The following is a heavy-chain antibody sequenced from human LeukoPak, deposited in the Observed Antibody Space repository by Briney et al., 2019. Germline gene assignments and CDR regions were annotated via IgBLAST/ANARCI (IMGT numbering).Heavy chain of an antibody. J-gene: IGHJ6*02. Sequence: GGSLRLSCAASGFTFSSYTMNWVRQAPGKGPEWVSSISSSSSYIYYADSVKGRLTISRDNAKNSLYLQMNSLRAEDTAVYYCARDPTPRYCSGGSCYTHYGMDVWGQGTTVTVSS. V-gene: IGHV3-21*01. D-gene: IGHD2-15*01. CDR3: ARDPTPRYCSGGSCYTHYGMDV. CDR2: ISSSSSYI. CDR1: GFTFSSYT.